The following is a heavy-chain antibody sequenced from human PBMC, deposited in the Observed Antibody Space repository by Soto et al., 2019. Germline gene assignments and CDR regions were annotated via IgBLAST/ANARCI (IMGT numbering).Heavy chain of an antibody. V-gene: IGHV4-59*08. CDR1: SGPTRSHN. CDR2: VDYTGGT. Sequence: QVQVQQSGPRLVKPSETLSLTCTVSSGPTRSHNWGWIRQSPGRGLEWIGYVDYTGGTSYNPALPSRVTSSANTSTNPTALTLSSVTAADTAIYYCVRQGIDYLHGLVDVWGQGTVVSVSS. D-gene: IGHD1-26*01. CDR3: VRQGIDYLHGLVDV. J-gene: IGHJ6*02.